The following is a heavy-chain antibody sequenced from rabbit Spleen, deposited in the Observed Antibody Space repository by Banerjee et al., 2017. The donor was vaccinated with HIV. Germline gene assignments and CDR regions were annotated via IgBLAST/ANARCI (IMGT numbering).Heavy chain of an antibody. CDR2: INIVTGKS. CDR1: GFDFSGSYG. V-gene: IGHV1S45*01. D-gene: IGHD1-1*01. CDR3: ARDLVAVIGWNFNL. J-gene: IGHJ4*01. Sequence: QQQLVESGGDLVKPGASLTLTCTASGFDFSGSYGICWVRQAPGKGLEWIACINIVTGKSVYASWAKGRFIMSRTSSTTVTLQMTSLTAADTATYFCARDLVAVIGWNFNLWGPGTLVTVS.